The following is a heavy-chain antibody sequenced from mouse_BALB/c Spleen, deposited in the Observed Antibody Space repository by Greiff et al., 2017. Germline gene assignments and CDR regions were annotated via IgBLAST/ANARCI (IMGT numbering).Heavy chain of an antibody. V-gene: IGHV1-37*01. CDR1: GYSFTGYF. D-gene: IGHD2-4*01. J-gene: IGHJ4*01. Sequence: EVKLVESGPELVKPGASVKISCTASGYSFTGYFMNWVKQSHGKSLEWIGRINPYNGDSFYNQKLKGKATLTVDKSSSTAHMELLSLTSEDSAVYYCGRYDYDRDYYAMDYWGQGTSVTVSS. CDR2: INPYNGDS. CDR3: GRYDYDRDYYAMDY.